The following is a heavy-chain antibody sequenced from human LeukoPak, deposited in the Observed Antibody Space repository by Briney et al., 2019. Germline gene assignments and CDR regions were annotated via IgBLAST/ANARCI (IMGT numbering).Heavy chain of an antibody. CDR3: ARLRWYYLDY. Sequence: PSETLSLTCTVSGGSISSSSYYWGWIRQPPGKGLEWIGSIYYSGSTYYNPSLKSRVTISVDTSKNQFSLKLSSVTAADTAVYYCARLRWYYLDYWGQGTLVTVSS. D-gene: IGHD4-23*01. V-gene: IGHV4-39*07. CDR2: IYYSGST. CDR1: GGSISSSSYY. J-gene: IGHJ4*02.